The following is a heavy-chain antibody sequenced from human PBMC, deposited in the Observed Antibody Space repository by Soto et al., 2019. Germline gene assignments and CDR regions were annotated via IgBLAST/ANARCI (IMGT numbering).Heavy chain of an antibody. Sequence: QVQLVESGGGVVQPGRSLRLSCAASGFTFSSYGRHWVRQAPGKGLGWVAVIWYDGSNKYYADSVKGRFTISRDNSKNTLYIQMNSLRAEDTAVYYCAREPPYPSYCSSTSCYVDYFDYWGQGTLVTVSS. D-gene: IGHD2-2*01. V-gene: IGHV3-33*01. CDR1: GFTFSSYG. CDR2: IWYDGSNK. J-gene: IGHJ4*02. CDR3: AREPPYPSYCSSTSCYVDYFDY.